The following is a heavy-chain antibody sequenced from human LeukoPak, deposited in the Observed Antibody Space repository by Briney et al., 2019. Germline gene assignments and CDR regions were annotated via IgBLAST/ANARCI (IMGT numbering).Heavy chain of an antibody. CDR3: ARDRYSSY. CDR1: GFTFSNYW. V-gene: IGHV3-7*01. D-gene: IGHD6-19*01. Sequence: GGSLRLSCAASGFTFSNYWMTWVRQAPGKGLEWVANIKQDGSEKYYVDSVRGRVTISRDNAKNSLFLQMNSLRAEDTAVYYCARDRYSSYWGQGTLVTVSS. CDR2: IKQDGSEK. J-gene: IGHJ4*02.